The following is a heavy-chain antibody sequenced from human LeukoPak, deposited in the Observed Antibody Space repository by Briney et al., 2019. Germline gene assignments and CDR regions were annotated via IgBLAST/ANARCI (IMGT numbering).Heavy chain of an antibody. V-gene: IGHV3-21*01. Sequence: GGSLRLSCAASGFTFSSYSMSWVRQAPGKGLEWVSSISDDSNYIYYADSVEGRFTISRDNAKNSLYLQMNSLRAEDTAVYYCANHLACGSTNCPLFDYWGQGTLVTVSS. CDR1: GFTFSSYS. J-gene: IGHJ4*02. D-gene: IGHD2-2*01. CDR3: ANHLACGSTNCPLFDY. CDR2: ISDDSNYI.